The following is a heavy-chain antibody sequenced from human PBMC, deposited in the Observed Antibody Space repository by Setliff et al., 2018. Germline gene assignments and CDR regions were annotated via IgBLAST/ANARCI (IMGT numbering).Heavy chain of an antibody. CDR3: VRDDADNYDAFDN. D-gene: IGHD3-22*01. Sequence: GGSLRLSCAASGFTFSNAWMSWVRQAPGKGLEWVADIKQDGSTKYYLDSVKGRFTISRDNAKRSLYLQMNGLRADDPGVYYCVRDDADNYDAFDNWGQGTLVTVSS. J-gene: IGHJ3*02. CDR2: IKQDGSTK. V-gene: IGHV3-7*01. CDR1: GFTFSNAW.